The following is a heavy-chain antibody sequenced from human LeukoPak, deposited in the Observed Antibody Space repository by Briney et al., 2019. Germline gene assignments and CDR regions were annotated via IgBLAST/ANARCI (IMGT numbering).Heavy chain of an antibody. Sequence: SVKVSCKASGGTSSSYAISWVRQAPGQGLEWMGGIISIFGTANSAQKFQGRVTLTADESTSTAYMELSSVRSEDTAVYYCASLTYYDFWSGYYTWNYFDYWGQGTLVTVSS. CDR2: IISIFGTA. D-gene: IGHD3-3*01. J-gene: IGHJ4*02. CDR3: ASLTYYDFWSGYYTWNYFDY. V-gene: IGHV1-69*13. CDR1: GGTSSSYA.